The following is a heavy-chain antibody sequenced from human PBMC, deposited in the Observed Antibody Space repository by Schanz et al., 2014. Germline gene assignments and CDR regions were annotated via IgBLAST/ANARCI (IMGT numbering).Heavy chain of an antibody. J-gene: IGHJ4*02. CDR3: AKDRSWDYDSSGYFDY. Sequence: EVQLLESGGGLVQPGGSLRLSCAASGFTFSSYAMSWVRQAPGKGLEWVSSISYGTSYIYYAESVKGRFTISRDNAKNTLYLQMNSLRAEDTAVYYCAKDRSWDYDSSGYFDYWGQGTLVTVAS. D-gene: IGHD3-22*01. CDR2: ISYGTSYI. V-gene: IGHV3-23*01. CDR1: GFTFSSYA.